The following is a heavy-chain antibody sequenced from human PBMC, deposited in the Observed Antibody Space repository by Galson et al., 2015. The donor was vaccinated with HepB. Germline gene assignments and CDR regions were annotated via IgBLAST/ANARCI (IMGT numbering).Heavy chain of an antibody. CDR3: AANPGGYSYGQLVTPAFDY. J-gene: IGHJ4*02. CDR1: GGTFSSYT. D-gene: IGHD5-18*01. Sequence: SVKVSCKASGGTFSSYTISWVRQAPGQGLEWMGRIIPILGIANYAQKFQGRVTITADKSTSTAYMELSSLRSEDTAVYYCAANPGGYSYGQLVTPAFDYWGQGTLVTVSS. V-gene: IGHV1-69*02. CDR2: IIPILGIA.